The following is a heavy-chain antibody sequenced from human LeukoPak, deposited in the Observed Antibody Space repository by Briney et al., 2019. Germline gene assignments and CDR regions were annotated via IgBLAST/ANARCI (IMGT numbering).Heavy chain of an antibody. D-gene: IGHD1-26*01. CDR1: GGSISSGDYY. CDR2: IYYSGST. J-gene: IGHJ6*03. Sequence: SETLSLTCTVSGGSISSGDYYWSWLRQPPGKGLEWIGYIYYSGSTYYNPSLKSRVTISVDTSKNQFSLKLSSVTAADTAVYYCARRFVGATDYYYMDVWGKGTTVTVSS. CDR3: ARRFVGATDYYYMDV. V-gene: IGHV4-30-4*08.